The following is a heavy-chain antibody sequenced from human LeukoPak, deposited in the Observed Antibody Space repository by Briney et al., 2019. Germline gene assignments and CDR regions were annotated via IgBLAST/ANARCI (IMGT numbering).Heavy chain of an antibody. J-gene: IGHJ4*02. V-gene: IGHV3-23*01. CDR3: ARDPLDY. CDR2: INGIDGST. CDR1: EFTFSNYT. Sequence: GGSLRLSFEASEFTFSNYTMSWVRQAPGKGLEWVSVINGIDGSTYYADSVKGRFTISRDNSKNTLYLQMNSLRAEDTAVYYCARDPLDYWGQGTLVTVSS.